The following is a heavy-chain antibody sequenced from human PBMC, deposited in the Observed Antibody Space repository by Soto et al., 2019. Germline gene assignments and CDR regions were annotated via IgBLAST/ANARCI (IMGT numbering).Heavy chain of an antibody. CDR3: AITYCRDNSCPRDFDF. J-gene: IGHJ4*02. D-gene: IGHD2-21*01. CDR2: FIPILDMA. V-gene: IGHV1-69*02. CDR1: GGTFNTYT. Sequence: QVQVVQSGAEVKKPGSSVKVSCKPSGGTFNTYTVNWVRLAPGHGLEWMGRFIPILDMANYAQKLQDRVTITADRSTFTAYMELNSLTSDDTAVYYCAITYCRDNSCPRDFDFWGPGTRVTVSS.